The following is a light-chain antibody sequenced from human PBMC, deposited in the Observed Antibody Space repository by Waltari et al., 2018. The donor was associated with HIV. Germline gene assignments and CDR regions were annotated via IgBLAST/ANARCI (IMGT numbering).Light chain of an antibody. J-gene: IGLJ2*01. V-gene: IGLV1-44*01. Sequence: QSVLTQPPSASGAPGQRVTISCSGSTPNIGSSNVNWYQQFSRAAPKLLIYADAPRPSGVPCRVSGSKSGTSASLVISGLQSEDEADYYCSTWDGRLNGVVFGGGTRLTVV. CDR2: ADA. CDR3: STWDGRLNGVV. CDR1: TPNIGSSN.